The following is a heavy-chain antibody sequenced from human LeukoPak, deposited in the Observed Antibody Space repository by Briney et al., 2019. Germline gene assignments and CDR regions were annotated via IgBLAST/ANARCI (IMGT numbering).Heavy chain of an antibody. V-gene: IGHV1-46*01. CDR2: INPSGGST. CDR1: GYTFTSYY. D-gene: IGHD3-10*01. Sequence: ASVKVSCKASGYTFTSYYMHWVRQAPGQGLEWMGIINPSGGSTSYAQKFQGRVTMTRDTSTSTVYMEPSSLRSEDTAVYYCARDRVWAMVRGVIISPQNGMDVWGQGTTVTVSS. J-gene: IGHJ6*02. CDR3: ARDRVWAMVRGVIISPQNGMDV.